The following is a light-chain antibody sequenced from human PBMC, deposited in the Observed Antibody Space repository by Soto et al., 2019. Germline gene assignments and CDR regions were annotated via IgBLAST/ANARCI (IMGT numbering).Light chain of an antibody. V-gene: IGKV3-20*01. CDR3: QQYGSSSYT. CDR1: QSVSSSY. Sequence: EIVLTQSPCTLSLSPGERATLSCRASQSVSSSYLAWYQQKPGQAPRLLIYGASSRATGIPDRFSGSGSGTDFTLTISRLEPEDFAVYYCQQYGSSSYTFGQGTKVDIK. J-gene: IGKJ2*01. CDR2: GAS.